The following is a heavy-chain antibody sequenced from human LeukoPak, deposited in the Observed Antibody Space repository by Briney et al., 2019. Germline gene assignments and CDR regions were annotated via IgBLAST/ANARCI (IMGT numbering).Heavy chain of an antibody. CDR2: IRYDGSNK. CDR3: AKGLYTAVADY. J-gene: IGHJ4*02. Sequence: PGGSLRLSCAASGFTFSSYGMHWVRQAPGKGLEWVAFIRYDGSNKYYADSVKSRFTISRDDSKNTLYLQMNSLRPKDTAVFYCAKGLYTAVADYWGQGTLVTVSS. D-gene: IGHD6-19*01. CDR1: GFTFSSYG. V-gene: IGHV3-30*02.